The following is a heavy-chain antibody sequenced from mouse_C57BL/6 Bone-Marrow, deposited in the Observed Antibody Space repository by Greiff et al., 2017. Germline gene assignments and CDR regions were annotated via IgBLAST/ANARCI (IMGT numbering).Heavy chain of an antibody. J-gene: IGHJ4*01. V-gene: IGHV6-6*01. CDR1: GFTFSNAW. Sequence: EVTVEESGGGLVQPGGSMKLSCAASGFTFSNAWMDWVRQSPEKGLEWVADIRNKANNHATYYAESVKGRFTITRDDSKSSVYLQINSLRAEDTGIYYCTIWYAMDYGGQGTSVTVSS. CDR3: TIWYAMDY. CDR2: IRNKANNHAT.